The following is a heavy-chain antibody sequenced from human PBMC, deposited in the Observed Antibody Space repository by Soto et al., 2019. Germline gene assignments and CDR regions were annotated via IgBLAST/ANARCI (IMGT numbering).Heavy chain of an antibody. CDR1: GGTFSSYA. V-gene: IGHV1-69*01. CDR2: IIPIFGTA. J-gene: IGHJ5*02. D-gene: IGHD3-9*01. Sequence: QVQLVQSGAEVKKPGSSVKVSCKASGGTFSSYAISWVRQAPGQGLEWMGGIIPIFGTANYAQKFQGRVTITADESTSTAYMELSSLRSEDTAVYYCARDIINREIFAAPNWFDPWGPGTLVTVSS. CDR3: ARDIINREIFAAPNWFDP.